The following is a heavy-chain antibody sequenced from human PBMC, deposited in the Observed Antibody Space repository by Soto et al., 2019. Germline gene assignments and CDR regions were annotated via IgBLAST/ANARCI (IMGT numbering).Heavy chain of an antibody. Sequence: VASVKVSCKASGYTFTSYYMHWVRQAPGQGLEWMGIINPSGGSTSYAQKFQGRVTMTRDTSTSTVYMELSSLRSEDTAVYYCARDKYPINGQLWLFEYNWFDPWGQGTLVTVPQ. D-gene: IGHD5-18*01. CDR3: ARDKYPINGQLWLFEYNWFDP. CDR2: INPSGGST. V-gene: IGHV1-46*01. J-gene: IGHJ5*02. CDR1: GYTFTSYY.